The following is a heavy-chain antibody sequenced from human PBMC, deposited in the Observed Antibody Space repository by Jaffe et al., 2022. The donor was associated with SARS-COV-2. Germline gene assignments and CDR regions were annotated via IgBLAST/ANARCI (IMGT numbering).Heavy chain of an antibody. V-gene: IGHV1-2*02. Sequence: QVQLVQSGAEVKKPGASVKVSCKASGYTFTGYYMHWVRQAPGQGLEWMGWINPNSGGTNYAQKFQGRVTMTRDTSISTAYMELSRLRSDDTAVYYCARVPRGYYDSSGYYYDYWGQGTLVTVSS. CDR2: INPNSGGT. CDR1: GYTFTGYY. J-gene: IGHJ4*02. D-gene: IGHD3-22*01. CDR3: ARVPRGYYDSSGYYYDY.